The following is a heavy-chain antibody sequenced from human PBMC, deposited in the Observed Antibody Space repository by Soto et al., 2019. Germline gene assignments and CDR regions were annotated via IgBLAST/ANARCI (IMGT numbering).Heavy chain of an antibody. CDR3: ARTGTYSSSLSQYSGMDV. V-gene: IGHV1-69*01. Sequence: QVQLVQSGAEVKEPGSSVKVSCKASGGTFADFIMNWVRQTPGQGLEWMGGIVPMFGTPTYAEKFKGRVTSSATGSTSTAYMELTSLRSEDTAVYYCARTGTYSSSLSQYSGMDVWGQGTTVTVS. CDR2: IVPMFGTP. J-gene: IGHJ6*02. CDR1: GGTFADFI. D-gene: IGHD6-6*01.